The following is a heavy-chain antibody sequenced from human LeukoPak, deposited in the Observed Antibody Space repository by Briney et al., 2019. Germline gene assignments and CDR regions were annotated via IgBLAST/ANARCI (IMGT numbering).Heavy chain of an antibody. CDR3: AKLSRVTMIVVDY. J-gene: IGHJ4*02. V-gene: IGHV3-23*01. CDR1: AFTFRSYA. D-gene: IGHD3-22*01. CDR2: ISGSGGST. Sequence: GGSLRLSCAASAFTFRSYAMSWVRQAGGKGLEWVSAISGSGGSTYYADSVKGRFTISRDNSKNTLYLQMNSLRAEDTAVYYCAKLSRVTMIVVDYWGQGTLVTVSS.